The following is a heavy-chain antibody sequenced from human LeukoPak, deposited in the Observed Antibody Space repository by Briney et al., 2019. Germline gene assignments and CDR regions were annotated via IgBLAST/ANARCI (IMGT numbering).Heavy chain of an antibody. CDR3: ARDARKDGVVTY. V-gene: IGHV3-66*02. CDR2: IYSGGST. J-gene: IGHJ4*02. CDR1: GFTVSSNY. Sequence: GRSLRLSCAASGFTVSSNYMSLVRQAPGKGLEWVSVIYSGGSTYYADSVKGRFTISRDNSRNTLYLQMNSLRAEDTAVYYCARDARKDGVVTYWGQGTLVTVSS. D-gene: IGHD3-3*01.